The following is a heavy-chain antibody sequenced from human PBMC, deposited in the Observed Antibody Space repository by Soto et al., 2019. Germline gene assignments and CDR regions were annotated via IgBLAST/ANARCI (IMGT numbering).Heavy chain of an antibody. CDR3: VSLVERSDIAFDI. Sequence: GSLRLSCAASGFTFRRYWMHWVRQASGKGLVWVSRINGDGSSTSYADSVKGRFTISRDNAKNTLYLQMNSLRAEDTVVYYCVSLVERSDIAFDIWGQGTMVTVSS. D-gene: IGHD6-6*01. V-gene: IGHV3-74*01. CDR2: INGDGSST. CDR1: GFTFRRYW. J-gene: IGHJ3*02.